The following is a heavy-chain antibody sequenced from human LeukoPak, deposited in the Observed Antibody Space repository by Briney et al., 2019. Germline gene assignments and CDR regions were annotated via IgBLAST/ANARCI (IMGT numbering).Heavy chain of an antibody. CDR1: GGTFSSYV. Sequence: GASVKVSCKASGGTFSSYVISWVRQAPGKGLEWMGGIIPIFGTANYAQKFQGRVTITADESTSTAYMELSSLRFEDTAVYYCARALLRYCSGTSCYWFDPWGQGTLVTVSS. D-gene: IGHD2-2*01. CDR2: IIPIFGTA. J-gene: IGHJ5*02. V-gene: IGHV1-69*13. CDR3: ARALLRYCSGTSCYWFDP.